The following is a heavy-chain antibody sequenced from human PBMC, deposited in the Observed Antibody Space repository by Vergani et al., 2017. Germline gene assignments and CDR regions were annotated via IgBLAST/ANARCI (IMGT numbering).Heavy chain of an antibody. D-gene: IGHD6-13*01. V-gene: IGHV3-11*06. Sequence: QVQLVESGGGLVKPGGSLRLSCAASGFTFSDYYMSWIRQAPGKGLEWVSYISSSSSYTNYADSVKGRFTISRDNAKNSLYLQMNSLRAEDTAVYYCASHIAAAGSSWLYXFDYWGQGTLVTVSS. CDR3: ASHIAAAGSSWLYXFDY. CDR2: ISSSSSYT. J-gene: IGHJ4*02. CDR1: GFTFSDYY.